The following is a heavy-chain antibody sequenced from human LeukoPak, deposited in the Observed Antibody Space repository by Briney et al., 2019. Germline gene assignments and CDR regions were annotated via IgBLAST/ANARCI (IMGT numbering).Heavy chain of an antibody. CDR3: ARPSPNSSGWYYFDY. Sequence: PSETLSLTCTVSGVSISSYYWSWIRQPPGKGLEWIGYIYNSGSTNYNPSLKSRVTISVDTSKNQFSLKLRSVTAADTAVYYCARPSPNSSGWYYFDYWGQGTLVTVSS. J-gene: IGHJ4*02. D-gene: IGHD6-19*01. V-gene: IGHV4-59*08. CDR1: GVSISSYY. CDR2: IYNSGST.